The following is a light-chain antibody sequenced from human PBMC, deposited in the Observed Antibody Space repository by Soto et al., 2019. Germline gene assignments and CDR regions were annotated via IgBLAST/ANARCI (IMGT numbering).Light chain of an antibody. CDR2: AAS. Sequence: DLQMTQSPTSLSASVGDRVTITCRASQGIRNFVAWYQQKPGKAPMLLIYAASTLQSGVPSRFSGSGAGTAFTLTINSLQPEDVATYSCPEYSSVPVFGPRTKVVIK. J-gene: IGKJ3*01. CDR1: QGIRNF. V-gene: IGKV1-27*01. CDR3: PEYSSVPV.